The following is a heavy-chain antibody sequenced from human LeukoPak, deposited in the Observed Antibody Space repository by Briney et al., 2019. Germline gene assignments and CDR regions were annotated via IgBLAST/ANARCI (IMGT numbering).Heavy chain of an antibody. J-gene: IGHJ4*02. Sequence: RAGESLKISCKGSGYSFTTYWVAWVRQLPGKGLEWMGIIRPMNSDVRYSPSFQGQVAISADRSINTAYLQWSSLTASDTAMYYCASRPFETTVVPWDFYWGQGTQVTVCS. D-gene: IGHD4-17*01. CDR3: ASRPFETTVVPWDFY. V-gene: IGHV5-51*01. CDR1: GYSFTTYW. CDR2: IRPMNSDV.